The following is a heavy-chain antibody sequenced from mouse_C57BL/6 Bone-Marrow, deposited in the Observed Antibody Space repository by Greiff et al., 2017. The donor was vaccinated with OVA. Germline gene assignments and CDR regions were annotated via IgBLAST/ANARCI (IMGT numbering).Heavy chain of an antibody. J-gene: IGHJ4*01. CDR2: INPGSGGT. CDR1: GYAFTNYL. Sequence: VQLQQSGAELVRPGTSVKVSCKASGYAFTNYLIEWVKQRPGQGLEWIGVINPGSGGTNYNEKFKGKATLTADKSSSTAYMQLSSLTSDDSAVYFCAGLRNYAMDYWGQGTSVTVSS. CDR3: AGLRNYAMDY. V-gene: IGHV1-54*01. D-gene: IGHD1-1*01.